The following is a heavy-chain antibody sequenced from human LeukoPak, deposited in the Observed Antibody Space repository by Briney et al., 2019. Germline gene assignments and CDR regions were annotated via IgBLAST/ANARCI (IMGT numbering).Heavy chain of an antibody. J-gene: IGHJ4*02. CDR1: GFTFSSYW. CDR3: ARVRYDILTGYPFDY. CDR2: IKQDGSEK. Sequence: GGSLRLSCAASGFTFSSYWMNWVRQAPGKGLEWVANIKQDGSEKHYVDSVKGRLTISRDNAKNSLYLQMNSLRAEDTAVYYCARVRYDILTGYPFDYWGQGTLVTVSS. V-gene: IGHV3-7*03. D-gene: IGHD3-9*01.